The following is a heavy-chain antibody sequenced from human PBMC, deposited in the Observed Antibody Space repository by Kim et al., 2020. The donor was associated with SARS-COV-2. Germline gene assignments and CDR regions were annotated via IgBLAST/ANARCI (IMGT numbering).Heavy chain of an antibody. CDR1: GYKFSDYY. CDR3: ARSTVAGTVSYYYYGMDV. J-gene: IGHJ6*02. V-gene: IGHV1-2*06. Sequence: ASVKVSCKTSGYKFSDYYMHWVRQAPGQGLEWMGRINPLTTDTNHAQKFKGRVTLTRDASTSTAYMELSGLKSDDTAVYYCARSTVAGTVSYYYYGMDVWGQGTTVAVYS. CDR2: INPLTTDT. D-gene: IGHD6-19*01.